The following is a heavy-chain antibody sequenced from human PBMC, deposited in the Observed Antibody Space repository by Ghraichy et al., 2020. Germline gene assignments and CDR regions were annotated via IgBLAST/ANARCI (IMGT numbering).Heavy chain of an antibody. CDR3: ARNYCSSTSCYHRGALIYYYYYMDV. J-gene: IGHJ6*03. V-gene: IGHV4-59*01. CDR1: GGSISSYY. Sequence: SETLSLTCTVSGGSISSYYWSWIRQPPGKGLEWIGYIYYSGSTNYNPSLKSRVTISVDTSKNQFSLKLSSVTAADTAVYYCARNYCSSTSCYHRGALIYYYYYMDVWGKGTTVTVSS. D-gene: IGHD2-2*01. CDR2: IYYSGST.